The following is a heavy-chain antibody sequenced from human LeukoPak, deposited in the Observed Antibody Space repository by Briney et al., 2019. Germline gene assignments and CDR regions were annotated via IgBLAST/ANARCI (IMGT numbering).Heavy chain of an antibody. V-gene: IGHV3-48*04. CDR1: GFTFSSYS. CDR2: ISADGATI. D-gene: IGHD3-10*01. J-gene: IGHJ4*02. CDR3: AGSRYPEPQDLNY. Sequence: PGGSLRLSCAACGFTFSSYSMNWVRQAPGKGLEWVSYISADGATIYYADSVKGRFTISRDTMKSSLHLQMSSLRAEDTAVYYCAGSRYPEPQDLNYWGQGTLVIVS.